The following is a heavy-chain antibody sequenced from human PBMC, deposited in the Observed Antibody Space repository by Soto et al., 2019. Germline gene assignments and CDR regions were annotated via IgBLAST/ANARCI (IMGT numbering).Heavy chain of an antibody. Sequence: EVHLEESGGGLVQPGGSLRLSCAASGFTFSAYWMNWVRQAPGQGLEWVANINEDGSEYNDVASVKGRFTISRDNAKNSLFLQMNALSVEDAAVYYCARPGDGHNDFLDYWGQGILGSVSS. CDR3: ARPGDGHNDFLDY. CDR1: GFTFSAYW. J-gene: IGHJ4*02. CDR2: INEDGSEY. D-gene: IGHD1-1*01. V-gene: IGHV3-7*01.